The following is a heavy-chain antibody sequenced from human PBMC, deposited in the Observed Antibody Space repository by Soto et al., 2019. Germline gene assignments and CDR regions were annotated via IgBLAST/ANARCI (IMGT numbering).Heavy chain of an antibody. CDR1: GGSMSSYY. CDR2: IYYTGTT. D-gene: IGHD3-10*01. CDR3: TTQGFGGLHGLVDV. J-gene: IGHJ6*02. V-gene: IGHV4-59*08. Sequence: SETLSLTCIVSGGSMSSYYWGWFRQPPGKGLEWIGYIYYTGTTTYHPSLKSRVSISVDTSKNQFSLKLTSVTAADTAVYYCTTQGFGGLHGLVDVWGQGTTVTV.